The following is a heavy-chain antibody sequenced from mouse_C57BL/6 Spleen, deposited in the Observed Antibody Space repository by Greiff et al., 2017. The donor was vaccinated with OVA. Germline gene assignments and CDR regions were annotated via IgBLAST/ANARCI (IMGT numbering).Heavy chain of an antibody. D-gene: IGHD1-1*01. J-gene: IGHJ2*01. CDR2: ISSGSSTI. V-gene: IGHV5-17*01. CDR3: ARNYGSSEGDY. CDR1: GFTFSDYG. Sequence: EVMLVESGGGLVKPGGSLILPCAASGFTFSDYGLHWVRQAPEKGLVWVAYISSGSSTIYYADTVKGRRSISKENAKNTLFLQKTSMRSEDTAMYYCARNYGSSEGDYWGKGTTLTVSS.